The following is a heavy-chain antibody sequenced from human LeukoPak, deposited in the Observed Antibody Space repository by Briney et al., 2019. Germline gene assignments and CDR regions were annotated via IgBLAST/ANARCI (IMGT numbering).Heavy chain of an antibody. V-gene: IGHV1-69*05. D-gene: IGHD4-11*01. CDR2: IIPIFGTA. CDR1: GGTFSSYA. CDR3: TRDQGRNYVAY. J-gene: IGHJ4*02. Sequence: SVKVSCKASGGTFSSYAISWVRQAPGQGLEWMGGIIPIFGTANYAQKLQGRVTFSRDTSASTAYMELSSLRSEDTAIYYCTRDQGRNYVAYWGQGTQVTVSS.